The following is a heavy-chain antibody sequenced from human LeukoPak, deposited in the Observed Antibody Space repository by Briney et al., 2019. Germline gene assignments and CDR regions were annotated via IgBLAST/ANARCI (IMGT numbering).Heavy chain of an antibody. Sequence: ASVKVSCKASGYTFSTYPTNWVRQTPGQGLEWMGWINTNTGSPTYAQGLTGRFVFSLDTSVSTAFLQINSLKAEDTALYYCVRGIDTTGYFNCWGQGTLVTVSS. CDR1: GYTFSTYP. CDR3: VRGIDTTGYFNC. D-gene: IGHD3-22*01. CDR2: INTNTGSP. V-gene: IGHV7-4-1*02. J-gene: IGHJ4*02.